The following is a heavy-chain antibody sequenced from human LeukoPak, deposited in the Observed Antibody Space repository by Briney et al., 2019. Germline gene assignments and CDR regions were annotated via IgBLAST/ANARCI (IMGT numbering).Heavy chain of an antibody. D-gene: IGHD6-19*01. CDR3: ARDTYSSGWYCDY. CDR1: GGTFSSYA. CDR2: IIPILGIA. V-gene: IGHV1-69*04. J-gene: IGHJ4*02. Sequence: SVKVSCKASGGTFSSYAISWVRQAPGQGLEWMGRIIPILGIANYAQKFQGRVTITADKSTSTAYMELSSLRSEDTAVYYCARDTYSSGWYCDYWGQGTLVTVSS.